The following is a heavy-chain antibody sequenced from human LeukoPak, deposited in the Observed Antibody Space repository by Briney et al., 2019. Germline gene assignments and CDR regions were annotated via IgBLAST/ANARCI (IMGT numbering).Heavy chain of an antibody. V-gene: IGHV3-7*01. CDR2: IKEDGSEQ. CDR1: GSTFSSYS. CDR3: ARDYGSGSYYNTAY. Sequence: GGSLRLSCAASGSTFSSYSMNWVRQAPGKGLEWVANIKEDGSEQYYVDSVKGRFTISRDNAKNSLYLQMNSLRAEDTAVYYCARDYGSGSYYNTAYWGQGTLVTVSS. J-gene: IGHJ4*02. D-gene: IGHD3-10*01.